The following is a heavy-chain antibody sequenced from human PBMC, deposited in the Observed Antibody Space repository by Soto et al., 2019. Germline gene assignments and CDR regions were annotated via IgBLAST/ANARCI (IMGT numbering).Heavy chain of an antibody. V-gene: IGHV1-18*01. CDR2: ISGHNGHT. Sequence: QVQLVQSGAEVKKPGASVKVSCKTSGYNFTTYGVSWVRQAPGQGLEWMGWISGHNGHTNYAQTFQGRVTMTTDTPTTTAYMALRSLRSDATAVYYCARYQPYSTGYYYFDHWGQGTLAIVTS. CDR1: GYNFTTYG. CDR3: ARYQPYSTGYYYFDH. D-gene: IGHD3-9*01. J-gene: IGHJ4*02.